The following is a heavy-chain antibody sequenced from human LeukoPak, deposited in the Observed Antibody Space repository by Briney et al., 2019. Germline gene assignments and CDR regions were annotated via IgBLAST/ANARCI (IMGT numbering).Heavy chain of an antibody. CDR2: IYTSGST. J-gene: IGHJ4*02. CDR3: ARASYDFWSGYYQYYFDY. Sequence: SETLSLTCTVSGGSISSGSYYWRWIRQPAGKGLEWIGRIYTSGSTNYNPSLKSRVTISVDTSKNQFSLKLSSVTAADTAVYYCARASYDFWSGYYQYYFDYWGQGTLVTVSS. V-gene: IGHV4-61*02. CDR1: GGSISSGSYY. D-gene: IGHD3-3*01.